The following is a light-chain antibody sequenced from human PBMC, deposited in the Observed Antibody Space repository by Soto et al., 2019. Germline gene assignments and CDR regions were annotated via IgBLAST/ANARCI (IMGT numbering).Light chain of an antibody. J-gene: IGLJ1*01. CDR2: EVN. Sequence: QSALTQPPSVSGSPGQSVTISCTGTSSDVGSFNGVSWYQQPPGTAPKLMIYEVNNRPSGVPDRFSGSKSGNTASLTISGLQAEDEADYYCNSYTTSSPYVFGTGTKLTVL. CDR1: SSDVGSFNG. V-gene: IGLV2-18*02. CDR3: NSYTTSSPYV.